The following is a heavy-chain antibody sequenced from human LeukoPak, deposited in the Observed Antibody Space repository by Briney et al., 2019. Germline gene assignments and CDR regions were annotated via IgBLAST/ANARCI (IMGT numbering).Heavy chain of an antibody. CDR1: GYTFTGYY. V-gene: IGHV1-2*02. D-gene: IGHD6-19*01. Sequence: GASVKVSCKASGYTFTGYYMHWVRQAPGQGLEWMGWINPNSGGTNYAQKFQGRVAMTRDTSISTAYMELSRLRSDDTAVYYCARGGSGWYTGYFDLWGRGTLVTVSS. CDR3: ARGGSGWYTGYFDL. CDR2: INPNSGGT. J-gene: IGHJ2*01.